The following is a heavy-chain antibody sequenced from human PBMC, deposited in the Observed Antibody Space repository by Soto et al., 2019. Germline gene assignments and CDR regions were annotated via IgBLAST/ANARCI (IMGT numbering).Heavy chain of an antibody. CDR2: ISSSSSYI. V-gene: IGHV3-21*01. CDR3: ARGSSGWFYMDV. CDR1: GFTFSSYS. D-gene: IGHD6-19*01. Sequence: GGALRLSCAASGFTFSSYSMNWVRQAPGKGLEWVSSISSSSSYIYYADSVKGRFTISRDNAKNSLYLQMNSLRAEDTAVYYCARGSSGWFYMDVWGKGTTVTVSS. J-gene: IGHJ6*03.